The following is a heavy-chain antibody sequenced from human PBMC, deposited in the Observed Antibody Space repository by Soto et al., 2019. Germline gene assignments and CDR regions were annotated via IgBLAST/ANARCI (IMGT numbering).Heavy chain of an antibody. D-gene: IGHD3-9*01. V-gene: IGHV4-39*01. J-gene: IGHJ4*02. CDR3: ARPGEVRYFDWFRTGDFDY. CDR2: IYYSGST. Sequence: QLQLQESGPGLVKPSETLSLTCTVSGGSISSSSYYWGRIRQPPGKGLEWIGSIYYSGSTYYNPSRKSRVTLSVDTSMNQFALTLSSVTAADTAVYYGARPGEVRYFDWFRTGDFDYWGQGTLVTVSS. CDR1: GGSISSSSYY.